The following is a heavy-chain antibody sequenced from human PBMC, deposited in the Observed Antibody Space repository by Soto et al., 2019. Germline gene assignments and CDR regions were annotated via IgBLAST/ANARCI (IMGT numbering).Heavy chain of an antibody. J-gene: IGHJ6*02. V-gene: IGHV1-69*13. CDR2: IIPIFGTA. Sequence: GASVKVSCKASGGTFSSYAISWVRQAPGQGLEWKGGIIPIFGTANYAQKLQGRVTITADESTSTAYMELSSLRSEDTAVYYCAIDIRYCSSTSCYPFYYYGMDVWGQGTTVTVSS. CDR3: AIDIRYCSSTSCYPFYYYGMDV. CDR1: GGTFSSYA. D-gene: IGHD2-2*01.